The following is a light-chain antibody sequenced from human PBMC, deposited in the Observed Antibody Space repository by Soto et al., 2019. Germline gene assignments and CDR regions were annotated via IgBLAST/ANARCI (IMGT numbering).Light chain of an antibody. V-gene: IGKV2D-29*01. Sequence: DIVLTQTPLSLSVTPGQPASISCKSSQSRLHSNGMTYLYWYQQKPGQPPQLLIYEVSNRFSGVPNRFTGSGSGTDFPLKISRVEAEDVAVYYCMQSMHLPWTFGQGTKVEIK. J-gene: IGKJ1*01. CDR2: EVS. CDR3: MQSMHLPWT. CDR1: QSRLHSNGMTY.